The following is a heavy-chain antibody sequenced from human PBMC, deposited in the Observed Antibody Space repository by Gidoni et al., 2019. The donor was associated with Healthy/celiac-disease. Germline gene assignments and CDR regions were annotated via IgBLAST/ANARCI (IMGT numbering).Heavy chain of an antibody. J-gene: IGHJ5*02. CDR3: AKAHSSSYNWFDP. CDR2: ISWNSGSI. D-gene: IGHD6-13*01. CDR1: GFNFVDYA. Sequence: EVQLVGSGGGLVQPGRSLRLSCAGAGFNFVDYASHGVRQAPGKGLEWVSGISWNSGSIGYADSVKGRFTISRDNAKNSLYLQMNSLRAEDTALYYCAKAHSSSYNWFDPWGQGTLVTVSS. V-gene: IGHV3-9*01.